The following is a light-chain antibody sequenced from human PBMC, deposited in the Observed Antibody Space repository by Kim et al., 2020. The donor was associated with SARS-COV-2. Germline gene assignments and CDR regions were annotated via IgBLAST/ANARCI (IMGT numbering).Light chain of an antibody. CDR3: QAWDSSSAV. J-gene: IGLJ3*02. CDR2: QDT. Sequence: SYELTQPPSVSVSPGQTASITCSGDKLGDKYARWYQQKPGQSPVLVIYQDTERPSGIPERFSGSNSGNTATLTISGTQAMDEADYYCQAWDSSSAVFGGG. CDR1: KLGDKY. V-gene: IGLV3-1*01.